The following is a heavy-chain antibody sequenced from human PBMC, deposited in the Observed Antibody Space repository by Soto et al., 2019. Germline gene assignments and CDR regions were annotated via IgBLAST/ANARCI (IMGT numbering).Heavy chain of an antibody. CDR1: GYTFTNYG. D-gene: IGHD7-27*01. CDR2: INTYHGNT. Sequence: QVQLVQSGAELKKPGASVKVSCKASGYTFTNYGISWVRQAPGQGLEWMGWINTYHGNTKYAQKLQGRVTMTKDTSTNRAYMWRQSLRSIATAAYYSATRPGSRARWGYFYYGVKVWGQGTTIIFSS. CDR3: ATRPGSRARWGYFYYGVKV. V-gene: IGHV1-18*01. J-gene: IGHJ6*02.